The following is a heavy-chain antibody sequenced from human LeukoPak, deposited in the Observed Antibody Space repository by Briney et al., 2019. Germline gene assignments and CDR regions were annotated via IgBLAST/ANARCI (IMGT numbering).Heavy chain of an antibody. J-gene: IGHJ4*02. CDR1: GFNFRIYA. V-gene: IGHV3-23*01. D-gene: IGHD2-15*01. Sequence: SGGSLRLSCAASGFNFRIYAMNWVRQAPGKGLEWISGIVGVADDTRYADSMKGRFTVSRDNSKNTLYLQMNSLRDEDTAIYYCAKELLQGDGQWDIGSWGQGTLVTVSS. CDR2: IVGVADDT. CDR3: AKELLQGDGQWDIGS.